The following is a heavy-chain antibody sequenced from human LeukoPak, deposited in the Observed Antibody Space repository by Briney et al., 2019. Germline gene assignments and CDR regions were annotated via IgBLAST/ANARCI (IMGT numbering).Heavy chain of an antibody. Sequence: PGGSLRLSCAASGFTFSSYSMNWVRQAPGKGLEWVSSISSSSSYIYYADSVKGRFTISRDNAKNSLYLQMNSLRAEDTAVYYCASGPAGYYYMDVWGKGTTVTVSS. J-gene: IGHJ6*03. CDR2: ISSSSSYI. CDR3: ASGPAGYYYMDV. V-gene: IGHV3-21*01. D-gene: IGHD6-25*01. CDR1: GFTFSSYS.